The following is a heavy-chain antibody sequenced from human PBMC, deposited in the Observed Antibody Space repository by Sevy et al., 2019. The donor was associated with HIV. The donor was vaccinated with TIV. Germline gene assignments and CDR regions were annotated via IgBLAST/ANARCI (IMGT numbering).Heavy chain of an antibody. D-gene: IGHD1-26*01. CDR1: GFTFSSYA. Sequence: GGSLRLSCAASGFTFSSYAMSWVRQAPGKGLERVSAISGSGGSTYYADSVKGRFTISRDNSKNTLYLQMNSLRAEDTAVYYCATTGSRRLYYMDVWGKGTTVTVSS. V-gene: IGHV3-23*01. J-gene: IGHJ6*03. CDR3: ATTGSRRLYYMDV. CDR2: ISGSGGST.